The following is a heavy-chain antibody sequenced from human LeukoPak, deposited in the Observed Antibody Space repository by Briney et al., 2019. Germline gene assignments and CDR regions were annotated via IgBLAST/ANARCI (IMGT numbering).Heavy chain of an antibody. CDR1: TFTFSSYA. CDR3: AEVLYDSRGNVFPGAFDV. J-gene: IGHJ3*01. Sequence: GGSLRLSCAASTFTFSSYAMSWVRQAPGKGLEWVSLISGSGDTTYYAASVKGRFTISRDNAKNTLSLQMNSLRAEDTALYYCAEVLYDSRGNVFPGAFDVWGQGTMVTVSS. D-gene: IGHD3-22*01. V-gene: IGHV3-23*01. CDR2: ISGSGDTT.